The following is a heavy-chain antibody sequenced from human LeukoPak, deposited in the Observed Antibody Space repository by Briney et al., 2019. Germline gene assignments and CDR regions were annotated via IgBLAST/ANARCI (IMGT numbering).Heavy chain of an antibody. D-gene: IGHD6-13*01. Sequence: PGGSLRLSCAASGFTFSSYSMTWVRQAPGKGLEWVSSISSSSSYIYYADSVKGRFTISRDNAKNSLYLQMNSLRAEDTAVYYCASGPAAAGTGWDYWGQGTLVTVSS. V-gene: IGHV3-21*01. CDR2: ISSSSSYI. CDR1: GFTFSSYS. CDR3: ASGPAAAGTGWDY. J-gene: IGHJ4*02.